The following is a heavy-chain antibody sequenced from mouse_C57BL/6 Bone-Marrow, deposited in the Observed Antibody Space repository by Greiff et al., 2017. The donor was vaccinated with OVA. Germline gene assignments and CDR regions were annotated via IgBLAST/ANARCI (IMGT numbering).Heavy chain of an antibody. D-gene: IGHD2-12*01. CDR1: GFNIKDDY. Sequence: EVHLVEPGAELVRPGASVKLSCTASGFNIKDDYMHWVKQRPEQGLEWIGWIDPENGDTEYASKFQGKATITADTSSHTAYLQLSSLTSEDTAVYYCTTRRYYSHFDVWGTGTTVTVSS. V-gene: IGHV14-4*01. CDR2: IDPENGDT. CDR3: TTRRYYSHFDV. J-gene: IGHJ1*03.